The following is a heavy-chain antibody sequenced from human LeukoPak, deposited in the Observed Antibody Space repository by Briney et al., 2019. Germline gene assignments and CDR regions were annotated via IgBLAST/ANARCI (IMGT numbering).Heavy chain of an antibody. CDR2: IVVGSGNT. CDR3: AATAGYCSGGSCYSPENYYYYGMDV. CDR1: GFTFTRSA. J-gene: IGHJ6*02. V-gene: IGHV1-58*02. D-gene: IGHD2-15*01. Sequence: SVKVSCKASGFTFTRSAMQWVRQARGQRLEWIGWIVVGSGNTNYAQKFQERVTITRDMSTSTAYMELSSLRSEDTAVYYCAATAGYCSGGSCYSPENYYYYGMDVWGQGTTVTVSS.